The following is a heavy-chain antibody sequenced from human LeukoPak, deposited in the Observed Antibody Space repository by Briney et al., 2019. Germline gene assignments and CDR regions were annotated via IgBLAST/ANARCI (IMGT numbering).Heavy chain of an antibody. CDR1: GVSISSYL. Sequence: PSETLSLTCTVSGVSISSYLWSWIRQPPGKGLEWVGYIYYSGSTNYNPSLKSRVTISVDTSKNQFSLKLSSVTAAATAVYYCARVGYYDILTGYRLSAFDIWGQGTMVTVSS. CDR2: IYYSGST. CDR3: ARVGYYDILTGYRLSAFDI. V-gene: IGHV4-59*01. J-gene: IGHJ3*02. D-gene: IGHD3-9*01.